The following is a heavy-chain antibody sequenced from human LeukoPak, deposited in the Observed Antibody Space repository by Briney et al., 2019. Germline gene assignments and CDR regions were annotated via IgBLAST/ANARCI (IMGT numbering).Heavy chain of an antibody. D-gene: IGHD2-2*01. CDR3: ARAVVVVPAAMSYYFDY. Sequence: SETLSLTCAVYGGSFSGYYWSWIRQPPGKGLEWIGEINHSGSTNYNPSLKSRVTISVDTSKNQFSLKLSSVTAADTAVYYCARAVVVVPAAMSYYFDYWGQGTLVTVSS. CDR1: GGSFSGYY. V-gene: IGHV4-34*01. CDR2: INHSGST. J-gene: IGHJ4*02.